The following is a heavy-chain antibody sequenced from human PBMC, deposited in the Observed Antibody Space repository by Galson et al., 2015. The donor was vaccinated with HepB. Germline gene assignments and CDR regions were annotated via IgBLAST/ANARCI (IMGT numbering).Heavy chain of an antibody. Sequence: SLRLSCAASGFTCSRHGMHWVRQAPGKGLEWVALIWYDGSNQYYGDSVKGRFTNSRDNAKNTLYLQMNSLRVEDTAVYYCAREDPTVAVAVLDYWGQGTLVAVSS. J-gene: IGHJ4*02. D-gene: IGHD2-2*01. CDR1: GFTCSRHG. V-gene: IGHV3-33*01. CDR3: AREDPTVAVAVLDY. CDR2: IWYDGSNQ.